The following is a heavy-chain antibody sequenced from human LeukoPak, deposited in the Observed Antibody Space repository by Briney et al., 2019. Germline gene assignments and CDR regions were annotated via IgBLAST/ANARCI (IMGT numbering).Heavy chain of an antibody. Sequence: TGGSLRLSCAAAGFTFNKYAMSWVRQAPGKGLKWDSGISSGGSTYYADSVKGRFTISRDNSKNTLFLQMNSLRAEDTAVYYCAKDTYSSSPYYFDYWGQGTLVTVSS. CDR1: GFTFNKYA. J-gene: IGHJ4*02. CDR2: ISSGGST. CDR3: AKDTYSSSPYYFDY. V-gene: IGHV3-23*01. D-gene: IGHD6-6*01.